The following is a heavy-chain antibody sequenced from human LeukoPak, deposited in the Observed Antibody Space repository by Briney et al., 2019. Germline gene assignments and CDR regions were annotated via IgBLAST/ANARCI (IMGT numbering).Heavy chain of an antibody. CDR3: ARLNSAFDWLFGEDY. CDR1: GYSISSGYY. CDR2: IYHSGST. D-gene: IGHD3-9*01. Sequence: SETLSLTCTVSGYSISSGYYWGWIRPPPGKGLEWIGSIYHSGSTYYNPSLKSRVTISVDTSKNQFSLRLSSVTAADTAVYYCARLNSAFDWLFGEDYWGQGTLVTVSS. V-gene: IGHV4-38-2*02. J-gene: IGHJ4*02.